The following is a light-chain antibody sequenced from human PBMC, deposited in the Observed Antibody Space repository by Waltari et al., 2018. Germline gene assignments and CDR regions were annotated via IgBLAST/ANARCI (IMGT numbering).Light chain of an antibody. V-gene: IGKV4-1*01. CDR2: WAS. J-gene: IGKJ2*01. CDR1: QSLFYTANNKDD. Sequence: IVMTQFPDSRAVSLGETATITCRSSQSLFYTANNKDDLGWYQQKPGLPPKLLIYWASTRESGVPDRFSGSGSVTDFTLTISSLQAEDVAVYYCLQYFDASRTFGQGTKLEIK. CDR3: LQYFDASRT.